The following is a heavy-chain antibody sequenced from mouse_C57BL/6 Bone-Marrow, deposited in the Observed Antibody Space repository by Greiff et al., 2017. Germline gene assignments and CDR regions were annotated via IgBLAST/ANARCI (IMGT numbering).Heavy chain of an antibody. J-gene: IGHJ2*01. D-gene: IGHD1-1*01. V-gene: IGHV1-64*01. CDR2: IPPNSGST. CDR3: ARGGSSYYFDY. Sequence: VQLQQPGAELVKPGASVKLSCKASGYTFTSYWMHWVKQRPGQGLEWIGMIPPNSGSTNYTEKFQSQAPLTVAHSSRTAYMRLSSLASEDSAGDSSARGGSSYYFDYWGKGTTLTVSS. CDR1: GYTFTSYW.